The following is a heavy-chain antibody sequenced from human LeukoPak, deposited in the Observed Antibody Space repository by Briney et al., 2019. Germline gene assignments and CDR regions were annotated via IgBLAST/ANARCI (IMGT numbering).Heavy chain of an antibody. CDR3: ASVVPAAIGWFDP. CDR2: IYYSGST. CDR1: GGSISSSSYY. J-gene: IGHJ5*02. V-gene: IGHV4-39*01. D-gene: IGHD2-2*01. Sequence: SSETLSLTCTVSGGSISSSSYYWGWIRQPPGKGLEWIGSIYYSGSTYYNPSLKSRVTISVDTSKNQFSLKLSSVTAADTAVNYCASVVPAAIGWFDPWGQGTLVTVSS.